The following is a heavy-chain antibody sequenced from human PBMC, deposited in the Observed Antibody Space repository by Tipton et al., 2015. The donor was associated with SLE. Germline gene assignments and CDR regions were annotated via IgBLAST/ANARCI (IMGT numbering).Heavy chain of an antibody. CDR1: GGSISSYY. Sequence: TLSLTCTVSGGSISSYYWSWIRQPPGTGLEWIGYIYYSGSTNYNPSLKSRVTISVDTSKNQFSLKLSSVTAADTAVYYCARVLVAIDYYYMDVWGKGTTVTVSS. CDR3: ARVLVAIDYYYMDV. D-gene: IGHD2-21*01. CDR2: IYYSGST. J-gene: IGHJ6*03. V-gene: IGHV4-59*01.